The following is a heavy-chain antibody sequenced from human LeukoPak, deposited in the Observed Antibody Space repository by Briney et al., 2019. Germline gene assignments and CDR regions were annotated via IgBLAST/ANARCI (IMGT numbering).Heavy chain of an antibody. CDR1: GGSIDSSSYY. J-gene: IGHJ4*02. Sequence: SETLSLTCTVSGGSIDSSSYYWGWIRQPPGKGLEWIGSIYNSGTTYYNPSLKSRVTVSVDTSKNQFSLKLSSVTAADTTVYYCARGGQWLVQDYWGQGTLVTVSS. CDR3: ARGGQWLVQDY. CDR2: IYNSGTT. V-gene: IGHV4-39*07. D-gene: IGHD6-19*01.